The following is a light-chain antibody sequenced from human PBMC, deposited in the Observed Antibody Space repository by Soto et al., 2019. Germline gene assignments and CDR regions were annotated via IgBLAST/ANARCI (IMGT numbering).Light chain of an antibody. V-gene: IGKV4-1*01. J-gene: IGKJ2*02. Sequence: DIVMTQSPDSLAVALGARATINCNSSQSVLYSSNNKNYLAWYQQKPGQPPKLLIYWASTRESGVPDRFSGSGSGTDFTLTISSLQAEDVAVYYCQQYYSPPQGTFGQGTKLEIK. CDR1: QSVLYSSNNKNY. CDR2: WAS. CDR3: QQYYSPPQGT.